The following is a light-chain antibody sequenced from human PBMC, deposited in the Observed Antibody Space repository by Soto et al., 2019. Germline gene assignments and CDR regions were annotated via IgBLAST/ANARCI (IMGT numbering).Light chain of an antibody. CDR3: CSYAGSYV. CDR1: SSDVGSYNL. V-gene: IGLV2-23*01. Sequence: QSALTQPASVSGSPGQSITISCTGTSSDVGSYNLVSWYQQHPGKAPKLMIYEGSKRPSGVSNRFSGSKSGNTASLTISGLPAEDEADYYCCSYAGSYVFGTGTKLTVL. CDR2: EGS. J-gene: IGLJ1*01.